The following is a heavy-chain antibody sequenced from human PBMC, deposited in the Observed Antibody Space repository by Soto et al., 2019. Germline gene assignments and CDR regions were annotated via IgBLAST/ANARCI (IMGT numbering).Heavy chain of an antibody. CDR1: GFTFSSYA. D-gene: IGHD5-12*01. CDR2: ISGSGGST. Sequence: LRLSCAASGFTFSSYAMSWVRQAPGKGLEWVSAISGSGGSTYYADSVKGRFTISRDNSKNTLYLQMNSLRAEDTAVYYCAKIGPRGYSGYDHGVPAYWGQGSLVIVSS. V-gene: IGHV3-23*01. CDR3: AKIGPRGYSGYDHGVPAY. J-gene: IGHJ4*02.